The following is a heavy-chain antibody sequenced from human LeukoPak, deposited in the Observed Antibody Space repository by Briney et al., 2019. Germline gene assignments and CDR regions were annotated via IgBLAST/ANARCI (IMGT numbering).Heavy chain of an antibody. V-gene: IGHV1-46*03. Sequence: ASVKVSCKASGYIFTSYGISLVRQAPGQGLECMGIIHPSGGSTSYAQKFQGRVTMTRDTSTSTVYMELSSLRSEATAVYYCATDLTQATIKPLYNFDYWGQGTLVTVSS. D-gene: IGHD3-9*01. CDR3: ATDLTQATIKPLYNFDY. CDR1: GYIFTSYG. CDR2: IHPSGGST. J-gene: IGHJ4*02.